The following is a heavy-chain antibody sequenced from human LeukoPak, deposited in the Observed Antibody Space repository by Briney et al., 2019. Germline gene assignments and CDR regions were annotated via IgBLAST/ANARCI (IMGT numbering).Heavy chain of an antibody. CDR2: INTNTGNP. J-gene: IGHJ6*02. CDR3: ASRPELGDRPYYYYGMDV. V-gene: IGHV7-4-1*02. D-gene: IGHD7-27*01. CDR1: GYTFTSYA. Sequence: GASVKVSCKASGYTFTSYAMNWVRQAPGQGLEWMGWINTNTGNPTYAQGFTGRFVFSLDTPVSTAYLQISSLKAEDTAVYYCASRPELGDRPYYYYGMDVWGQGTTVTVSS.